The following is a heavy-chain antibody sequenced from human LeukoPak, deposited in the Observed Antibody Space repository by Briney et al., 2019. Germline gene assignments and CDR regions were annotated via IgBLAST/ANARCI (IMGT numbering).Heavy chain of an antibody. CDR1: GDTVSSNTAA. V-gene: IGHV6-1*01. Sequence: SQTLSLTCAISGDTVSSNTAAWNWIRQSPSRGLEWLGRTYYRSKWNNDYAVSVQNRITINPDTSKNQFSLQLKSATPEDTAVYYCTRQRSTSTDYYGMDVWGQGTTVAVSS. CDR2: TYYRSKWNN. D-gene: IGHD6-6*01. J-gene: IGHJ6*02. CDR3: TRQRSTSTDYYGMDV.